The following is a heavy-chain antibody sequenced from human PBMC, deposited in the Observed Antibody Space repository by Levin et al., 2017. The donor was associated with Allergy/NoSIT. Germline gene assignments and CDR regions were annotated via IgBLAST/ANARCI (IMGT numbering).Heavy chain of an antibody. CDR2: IYPGDSDT. CDR1: GYSFTSYW. V-gene: IGHV5-51*01. D-gene: IGHD1-26*01. J-gene: IGHJ3*02. CDR3: ATSSGSYYSPFGDAFDI. Sequence: NLGESLKISCKGSGYSFTSYWIGWVRQMPGKGLEWMGIIYPGDSDTRYSPSFQGQVTISADKSISTAYLQWSSLKASDTAMYYCATSSGSYYSPFGDAFDIWGQGTMVTVSS.